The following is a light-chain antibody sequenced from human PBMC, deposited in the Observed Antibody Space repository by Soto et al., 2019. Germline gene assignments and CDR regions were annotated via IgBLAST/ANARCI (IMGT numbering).Light chain of an antibody. Sequence: EVMLAHSPCARSWSRGERATLSCRASQSVSSIYLAWYQQKPGQAPRLLIYGASSRATGIPDRFSGSGSGTDFTLTISRREPADFATYYCQQLSTCPWTFGQGTKVDIK. CDR3: QQLSTCPWT. CDR2: GAS. J-gene: IGKJ1*01. CDR1: QSVSSIY. V-gene: IGKV3-20*01.